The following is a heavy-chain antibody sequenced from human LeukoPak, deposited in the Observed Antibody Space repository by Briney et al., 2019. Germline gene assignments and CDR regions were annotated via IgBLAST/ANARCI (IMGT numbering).Heavy chain of an antibody. Sequence: SETLSLTCTVSGYSISSGYYWGWIRQPPGKGLEWIGSIYHSGSTYYNPSLKSRVTISVDTSKNQFSLKLSSVTAADTAMYYCARHSGSYFPGPFDYWGQGTLVTVSS. D-gene: IGHD1-26*01. CDR1: GYSISSGYY. V-gene: IGHV4-38-2*02. CDR3: ARHSGSYFPGPFDY. J-gene: IGHJ4*02. CDR2: IYHSGST.